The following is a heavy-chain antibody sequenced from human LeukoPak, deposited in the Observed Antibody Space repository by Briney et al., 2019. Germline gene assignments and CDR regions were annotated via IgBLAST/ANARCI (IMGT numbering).Heavy chain of an antibody. V-gene: IGHV3-30*04. D-gene: IGHD4-17*01. Sequence: GGSLRLSCAASGFTFSSYPMHWVRQAPGKGLEWVALISYDGSNEYYADSVKGRFTISRDSSKNTLYMRMNSLRPEDTAVYYCARAADYGDFLNYWGQGTLVTVSS. CDR3: ARAADYGDFLNY. CDR1: GFTFSSYP. CDR2: ISYDGSNE. J-gene: IGHJ4*02.